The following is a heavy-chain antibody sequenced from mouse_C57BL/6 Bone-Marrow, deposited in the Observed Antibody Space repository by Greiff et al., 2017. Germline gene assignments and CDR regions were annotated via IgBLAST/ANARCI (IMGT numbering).Heavy chain of an antibody. D-gene: IGHD1-1*01. J-gene: IGHJ1*03. V-gene: IGHV1-81*01. CDR1: GYTFTSYG. CDR2: IYPRSGNT. CDR3: ARCELDYGSSYWYFDV. Sequence: QVQLQQSGAELARPGASVKLSCKASGYTFTSYGISWVKQRTGQGLEWIGEIYPRSGNTYYNEKFKGKATLTADKSSRTAYMELRSLTSEDSAVYFCARCELDYGSSYWYFDVWGTGTTVTVSS.